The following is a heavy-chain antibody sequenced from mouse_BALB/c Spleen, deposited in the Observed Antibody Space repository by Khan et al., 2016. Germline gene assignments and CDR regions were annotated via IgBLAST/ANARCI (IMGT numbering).Heavy chain of an antibody. CDR3: TRTAYGNHPYYAMDY. Sequence: QVQLQQSGTELVRPGASVKLSCKASGYSFTRYWMNWVKQRPGQGLEWIGMIHPSDSESRLNQKFKDKATLTVDKSSSIAYMQLSSLTSEDSAVYYCTRTAYGNHPYYAMDYWVQGTSVTVSS. CDR2: IHPSDSES. D-gene: IGHD2-1*01. CDR1: GYSFTRYW. V-gene: IGHV1-61*01. J-gene: IGHJ4*01.